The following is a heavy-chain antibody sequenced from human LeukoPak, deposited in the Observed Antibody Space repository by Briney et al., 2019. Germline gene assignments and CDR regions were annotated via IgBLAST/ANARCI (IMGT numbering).Heavy chain of an antibody. CDR1: GFTFSTYS. J-gene: IGHJ5*01. CDR3: VRDHNWSFDS. V-gene: IGHV3-48*04. Sequence: GGSLRLSCEASGFTFSTYSMNWVRQAPGKGLEWLSYITNSGSAMYYADSVKGRFTVSRDSAKNSLFLQMNSLRAEDTTVYYCVRDHNWSFDSWGQGTLVTVSS. CDR2: ITNSGSAM.